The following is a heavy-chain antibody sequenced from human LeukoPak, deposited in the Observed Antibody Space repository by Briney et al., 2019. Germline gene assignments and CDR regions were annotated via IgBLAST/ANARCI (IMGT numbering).Heavy chain of an antibody. CDR1: GGSMNHYY. CDR2: VFPNGNA. D-gene: IGHD5-12*01. J-gene: IGHJ3*01. Sequence: PSETLSLTCSVSGGSMNHYYWAWIRQSAGKGLEWIGRVFPNGNADYNASLKSRLTLSIDTSRSHFSLNLRSVTAADTAVYYCARGRAYELQNAFDFWGQGAVVIVS. CDR3: ARGRAYELQNAFDF. V-gene: IGHV4-4*07.